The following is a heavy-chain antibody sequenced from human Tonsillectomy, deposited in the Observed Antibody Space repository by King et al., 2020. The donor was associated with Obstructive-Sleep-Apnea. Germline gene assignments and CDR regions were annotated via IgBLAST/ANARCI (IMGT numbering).Heavy chain of an antibody. CDR2: ISGSGVST. Sequence: VQLVESGGGLVQPGGSLRLSCAASGFTFSSYAMSWVRQAPGKGLEWVSAISGSGVSTYYADSVKGRFTISRDISKNTLYLQMNSLRAEDTAVYYCAKAKYSSGWYGVDYWGQGTLVTVSS. CDR1: GFTFSSYA. J-gene: IGHJ4*02. D-gene: IGHD6-19*01. CDR3: AKAKYSSGWYGVDY. V-gene: IGHV3-23*04.